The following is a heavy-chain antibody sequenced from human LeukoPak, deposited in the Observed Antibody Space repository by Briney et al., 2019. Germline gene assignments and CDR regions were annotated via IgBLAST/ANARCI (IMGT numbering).Heavy chain of an antibody. V-gene: IGHV3-53*04. CDR3: ASQLATYYDILGAFDI. CDR1: GFTVSSNY. CDR2: IYSGGST. D-gene: IGHD3-9*01. J-gene: IGHJ3*02. Sequence: GGSLRLSCAASGFTVSSNYMSWVRQAPGKGLEWVSVIYSGGSTYYADSVKGRFTISRHKSKNTLYLQMNSLRAEDTAVYYCASQLATYYDILGAFDIWGQGTMVTVSS.